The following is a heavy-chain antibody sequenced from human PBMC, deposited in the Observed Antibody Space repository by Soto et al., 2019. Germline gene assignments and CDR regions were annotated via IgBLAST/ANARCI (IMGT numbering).Heavy chain of an antibody. CDR3: ATTGTGGNYYYYGMDV. CDR2: IIPIFGTA. Sequence: SVKVSCKASGGTFSSYAISWVRQAPGQGLEWMGGIIPIFGTANYAQKFQGRVTITADESTSTAYMELSSLRSEDTAVYYCATTGTGGNYYYYGMDVWGQGTTVTVS. D-gene: IGHD1-1*01. J-gene: IGHJ6*02. V-gene: IGHV1-69*13. CDR1: GGTFSSYA.